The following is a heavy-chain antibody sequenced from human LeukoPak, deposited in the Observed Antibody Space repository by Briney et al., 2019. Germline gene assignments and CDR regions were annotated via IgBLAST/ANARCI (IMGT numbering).Heavy chain of an antibody. CDR3: ARAESGIAVAGNHLLWNYYIDV. J-gene: IGHJ6*03. D-gene: IGHD6-19*01. CDR1: GYSISSGYY. Sequence: PSETLSLTCTVSGYSISSGYYWGWIRQPPGKGLEWIGSIYHSGSTYYNPSLKSRVTISVDTSKNQFSLQLNSVTPEDTAVYYCARAESGIAVAGNHLLWNYYIDVWGKGTTVTVSS. V-gene: IGHV4-38-2*02. CDR2: IYHSGST.